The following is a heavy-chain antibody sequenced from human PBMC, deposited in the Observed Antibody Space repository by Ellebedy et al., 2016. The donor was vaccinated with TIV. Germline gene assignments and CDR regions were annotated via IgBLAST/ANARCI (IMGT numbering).Heavy chain of an antibody. CDR2: IRQEGDEI. V-gene: IGHV3-7*01. CDR1: GFNFRSYW. CDR3: ARRGSCGDYAVQVNPWFDP. D-gene: IGHD3-16*01. J-gene: IGHJ5*02. Sequence: GGSLRLSCAASGFNFRSYWMTWVRQAPGKGLEWVAKIRQEGDEIYYVESVKGRFTISRDNAKNSLFLQMNSLRVEDTAVYYCARRGSCGDYAVQVNPWFDPWGQGTLVTVSS.